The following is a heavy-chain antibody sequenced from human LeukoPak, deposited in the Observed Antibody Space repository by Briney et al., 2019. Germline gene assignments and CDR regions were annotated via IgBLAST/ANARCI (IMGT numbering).Heavy chain of an antibody. CDR2: ISYDGSNK. CDR3: ARDDHRITIFGVVRGHPYYYYGMDV. V-gene: IGHV3-30-3*01. CDR1: GFTFSSYA. D-gene: IGHD3-3*01. J-gene: IGHJ6*02. Sequence: PGRSLRLSCAAPGFTFSSYAMHWVRQAPGKGLEWVAVISYDGSNKYYADSVKGRFTISRDNSKNTLYLQMNSLRAEDTAVYYCARDDHRITIFGVVRGHPYYYYGMDVWGQGTTVTVSS.